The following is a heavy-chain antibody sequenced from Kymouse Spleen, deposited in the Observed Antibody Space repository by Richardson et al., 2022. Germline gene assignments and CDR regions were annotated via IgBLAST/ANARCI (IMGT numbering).Heavy chain of an antibody. J-gene: IGHJ4*02. V-gene: IGHV4-34*01. D-gene: IGHD4-17*01,IGHD4-23*01. Sequence: QVQLQQWGAGLLKPSETLSLTCAVYGGSFSGYYWSWIRQPPGKGLEWIGEINHSGSTNYNPSLKSRVTISVDTSKNQFSLKLSSVTAADTAVYYCARLPTTGYFDYWGQGTLVTVSS. CDR3: ARLPTTGYFDY. CDR2: INHSGST. CDR1: GGSFSGYY.